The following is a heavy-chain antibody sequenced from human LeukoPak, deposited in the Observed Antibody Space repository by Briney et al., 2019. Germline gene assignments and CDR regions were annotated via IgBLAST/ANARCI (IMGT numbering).Heavy chain of an antibody. V-gene: IGHV3-23*01. Sequence: GGSLRLSCGASGFVFDDYDMHWVRQAPGKGLEWVSAIRGSRGSTYYADSVKGRFTISRDNSKNTLYLQMNSLRAEDTAVYYCAKDLRAKYYDSSGWAFDIWGQGTMVTVSS. CDR1: GFVFDDYD. CDR2: IRGSRGST. D-gene: IGHD3-22*01. J-gene: IGHJ3*02. CDR3: AKDLRAKYYDSSGWAFDI.